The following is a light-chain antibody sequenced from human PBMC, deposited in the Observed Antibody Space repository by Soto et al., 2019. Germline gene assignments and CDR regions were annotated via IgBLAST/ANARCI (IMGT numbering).Light chain of an antibody. Sequence: AIQMTQSPSSLSASIGDRVTITCRASQVITNNVGWYQQKPGKAPKLLIYDASSLQSGVPSRFSGSGSGRDFTLTISSLQPDDFATYYCQQYNSFWTFGQGTKVDIK. V-gene: IGKV1-6*01. CDR3: QQYNSFWT. J-gene: IGKJ1*01. CDR1: QVITNN. CDR2: DAS.